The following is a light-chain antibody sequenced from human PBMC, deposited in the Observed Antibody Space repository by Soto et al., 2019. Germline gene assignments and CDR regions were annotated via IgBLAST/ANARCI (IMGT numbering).Light chain of an antibody. V-gene: IGKV3-20*01. CDR1: QRVRNSL. J-gene: IGKJ1*01. Sequence: EIVLTQSPVTLSLSPGERATLSCSASQRVRNSLLAWYQQKPGQPPRLLIYDASTRATATPERFSGSGSGTDFTLTFSRLEPEDFAVYYCHQYDTIVQTFGQGTKVDIK. CDR2: DAS. CDR3: HQYDTIVQT.